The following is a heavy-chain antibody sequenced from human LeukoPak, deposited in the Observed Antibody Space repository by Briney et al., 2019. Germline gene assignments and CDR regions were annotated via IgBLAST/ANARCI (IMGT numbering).Heavy chain of an antibody. V-gene: IGHV4-39*07. CDR2: IYYSGST. Sequence: SETLSLTCTVSGGSISSSSYYWGWIRQPPGKGLEWIGSIYYSGSTYYSPSLKSRVTISVDTSKNQFSLKLSSVTAADTAVYYCARDPRGSYVDWFDPWGQGTLVTVSS. J-gene: IGHJ5*02. D-gene: IGHD1-26*01. CDR1: GGSISSSSYY. CDR3: ARDPRGSYVDWFDP.